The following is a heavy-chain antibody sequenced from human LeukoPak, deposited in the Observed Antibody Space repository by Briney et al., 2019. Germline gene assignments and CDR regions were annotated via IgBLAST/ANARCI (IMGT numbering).Heavy chain of an antibody. V-gene: IGHV3-74*01. D-gene: IGHD3-22*01. CDR3: VRVLSGSWDWFDP. J-gene: IGHJ5*02. Sequence: GESLRLSCAASGFTFSRYWIHWVRQAPGKGLEWVSRINPDGSTTTYADSVKGRFTISRDNAKNTVYLQMNSLRAEDTALYHCVRVLSGSWDWFDPWGQGTLVTVSS. CDR2: INPDGSTT. CDR1: GFTFSRYW.